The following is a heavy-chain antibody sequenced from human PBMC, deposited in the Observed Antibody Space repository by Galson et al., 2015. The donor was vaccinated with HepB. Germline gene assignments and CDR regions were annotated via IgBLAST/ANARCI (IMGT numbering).Heavy chain of an antibody. J-gene: IGHJ5*02. CDR1: GYSFTSYS. D-gene: IGHD2-15*01. V-gene: IGHV1-46*03. CDR3: SRGTGYCRGGSCHSWWFDP. Sequence: SVKVSCKASGYSFTSYSIHWVRQAPGQGLEWMGVINPGDATTTYARKFQGRVTMTSDTSTTTVYMELSSLRSTDTAVYYCSRGTGYCRGGSCHSWWFDPWGQGTLVTVSS. CDR2: INPGDATT.